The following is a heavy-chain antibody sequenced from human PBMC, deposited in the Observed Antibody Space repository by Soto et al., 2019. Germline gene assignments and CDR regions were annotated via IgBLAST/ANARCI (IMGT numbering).Heavy chain of an antibody. D-gene: IGHD3-22*01. CDR2: IYYSGST. J-gene: IGHJ4*02. Sequence: SETLSLTCTVSGGSISSGDYYWSWIRQPPGKGLEWIGYIYYSGSTYYNPSLKSRVTISVDTSKNQFSLKLSSVTAADTAVYYCARDLARYDSSGYYRYYFDYWGQGTLVTVSS. CDR1: GGSISSGDYY. CDR3: ARDLARYDSSGYYRYYFDY. V-gene: IGHV4-30-4*01.